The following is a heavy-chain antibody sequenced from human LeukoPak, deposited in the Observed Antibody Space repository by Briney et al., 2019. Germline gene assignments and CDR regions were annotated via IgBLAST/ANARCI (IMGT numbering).Heavy chain of an antibody. CDR1: GFTFSSYA. J-gene: IGHJ4*02. CDR2: ISGSGDGT. D-gene: IGHD6-19*01. V-gene: IGHV3-23*01. Sequence: PGGSLRLSCVASGFTFSSYAMSWVRQAPGKGLEWVSAISGSGDGTFYADFVKGRFTISRDNANSTLYLQMDSLTPEDTAVYYCAKVTWGSGLNDYWGQGTLVTVPS. CDR3: AKVTWGSGLNDY.